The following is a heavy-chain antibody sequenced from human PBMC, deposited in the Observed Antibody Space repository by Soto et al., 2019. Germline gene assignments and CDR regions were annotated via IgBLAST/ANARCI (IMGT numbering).Heavy chain of an antibody. D-gene: IGHD4-17*01. J-gene: IGHJ4*02. Sequence: ASVKVSCKASGYTFTSYAMHWVRQAPGQRLEWMGWINAGNGNTKYSQKFQGRVTITRDTSASTAYMELSSLRSEDTATYYCARIYGDFDVDYWGQGTLVTVSS. V-gene: IGHV1-3*01. CDR2: INAGNGNT. CDR3: ARIYGDFDVDY. CDR1: GYTFTSYA.